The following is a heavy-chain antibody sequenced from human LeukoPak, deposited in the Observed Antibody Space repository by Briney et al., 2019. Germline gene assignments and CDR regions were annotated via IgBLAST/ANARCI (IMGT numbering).Heavy chain of an antibody. D-gene: IGHD3-22*01. Sequence: GGSLRLSCAVSGIALSNYGMTWVRQAPGKGLGWVAGISDTGGRTNYADSVKGRFTISRDNPKNTLYLQMNSLRAEDTAVYFCAKRGVVIRVILVGFHKEAYYFDSWGQGALVTVSS. J-gene: IGHJ4*02. CDR1: GIALSNYG. CDR2: ISDTGGRT. CDR3: AKRGVVIRVILVGFHKEAYYFDS. V-gene: IGHV3-23*01.